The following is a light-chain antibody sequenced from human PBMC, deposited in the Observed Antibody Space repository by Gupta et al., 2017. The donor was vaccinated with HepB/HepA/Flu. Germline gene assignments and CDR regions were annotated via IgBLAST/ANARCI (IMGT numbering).Light chain of an antibody. V-gene: IGKV3-11*01. J-gene: IGKJ4*01. CDR3: QQRSNWPLT. CDR1: QGVSSQ. Sequence: EIVLTQSPAILSLSPGERATLSCRASQGVSSQLGWYQQKPGQAPRLLIYDASSRATGIPARFGGSGSGTDFTLTISSLEPEDFAVYYCQQRSNWPLTFGGGTKVEI. CDR2: DAS.